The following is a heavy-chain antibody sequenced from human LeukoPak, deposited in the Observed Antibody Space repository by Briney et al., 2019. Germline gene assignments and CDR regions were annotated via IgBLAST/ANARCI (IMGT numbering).Heavy chain of an antibody. Sequence: PGGSLRLSCATSGFTFNNYAMSWVRQAPGKGLEWVSAISAGGDSTNYADSVKGRFTISRDNSKNTLYLQMNSLRAEDTAVFYCARSYFDSSGYYPGAFDIWGQGTMVTVSS. J-gene: IGHJ3*02. CDR2: ISAGGDST. V-gene: IGHV3-23*01. CDR1: GFTFNNYA. CDR3: ARSYFDSSGYYPGAFDI. D-gene: IGHD3-22*01.